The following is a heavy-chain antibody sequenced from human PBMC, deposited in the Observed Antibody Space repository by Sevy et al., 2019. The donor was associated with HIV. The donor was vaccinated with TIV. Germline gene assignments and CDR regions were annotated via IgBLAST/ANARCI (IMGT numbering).Heavy chain of an antibody. Sequence: ASVKVSCKASGGIFRSNAISWVRQAPGQGLEWMGGIIAVFGTTNYAQKFQGRVTVSAEESRGTAYMELSSLRSEDTAVYYCARDKYYYVSGSFDYWGQGTQVTVSS. J-gene: IGHJ4*01. CDR3: ARDKYYYVSGSFDY. D-gene: IGHD3-10*01. CDR2: IIAVFGTT. V-gene: IGHV1-69*13. CDR1: GGIFRSNA.